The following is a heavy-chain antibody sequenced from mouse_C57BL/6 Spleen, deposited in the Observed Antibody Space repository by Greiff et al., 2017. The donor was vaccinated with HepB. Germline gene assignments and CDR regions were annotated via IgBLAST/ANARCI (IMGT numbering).Heavy chain of an antibody. CDR3: ARQGFYDGYYDAMDY. CDR1: GFTFSDYG. CDR2: ISNLAYSI. D-gene: IGHD2-3*01. Sequence: DVHLVESGGGLVQPGGSLKLSCAASGFTFSDYGMAWVRQAPRKGPEWVAFISNLAYSIYYADTVTGRFTISRENAKNTLYLEMSSLRSEDTAMYYCARQGFYDGYYDAMDYWGQGTSVTVSS. J-gene: IGHJ4*01. V-gene: IGHV5-15*01.